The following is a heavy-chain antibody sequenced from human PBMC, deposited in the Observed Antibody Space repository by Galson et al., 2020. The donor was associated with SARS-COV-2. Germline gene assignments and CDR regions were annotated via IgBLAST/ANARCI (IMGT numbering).Heavy chain of an antibody. CDR1: GLTFSSYG. D-gene: IGHD2-15*01. V-gene: IGHV3-33*01. Sequence: GGSLKLSCAASGLTFSSYGMHWVRPATGTGLEWVEVIWYDGSNKYYADSVKGRFTISRDNSKNTLYLQMNSLRAEDTAVYYCARVGRGYCSGGSCYYYGMDVWGQGTTVTVSS. J-gene: IGHJ6*02. CDR3: ARVGRGYCSGGSCYYYGMDV. CDR2: IWYDGSNK.